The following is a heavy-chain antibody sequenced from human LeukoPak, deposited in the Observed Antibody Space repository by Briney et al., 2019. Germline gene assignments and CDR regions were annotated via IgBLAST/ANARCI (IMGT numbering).Heavy chain of an antibody. V-gene: IGHV1-2*02. CDR1: GYTFTSYG. J-gene: IGHJ4*02. CDR2: INPNSGGT. Sequence: GASVKVSCKASGYTFTSYGISWVRQAPGQGLEWMGWINPNSGGTNYAQKFQGRVTMTRDTSISTAYMELSRLRSDDTAVYYCARGYSSSWYEYWGQGTLVTVSS. CDR3: ARGYSSSWYEY. D-gene: IGHD6-13*01.